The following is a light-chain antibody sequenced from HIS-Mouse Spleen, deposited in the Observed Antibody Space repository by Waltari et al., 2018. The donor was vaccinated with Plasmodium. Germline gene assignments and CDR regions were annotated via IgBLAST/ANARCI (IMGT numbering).Light chain of an antibody. J-gene: IGLJ2*01. CDR1: SSDVGGYNY. CDR2: EVS. CDR3: SSYTSSSTLDVV. Sequence: QSALTQPASVSGSPGQSITISCTGNSSDVGGYNYVSCYQQHTGKAPKLMIYEVSNRPSGVSHRFSGSKSGNTASLTISGLQAEDEADYYCSSYTSSSTLDVVFGGGTKLTVL. V-gene: IGLV2-14*01.